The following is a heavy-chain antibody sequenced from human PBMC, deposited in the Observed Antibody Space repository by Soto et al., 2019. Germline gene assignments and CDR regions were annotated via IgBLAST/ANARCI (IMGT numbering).Heavy chain of an antibody. J-gene: IGHJ6*03. CDR1: GFTFSRYV. CDR2: INSNGGST. CDR3: AKDRIAARRNYYYYMDV. V-gene: IGHV3-23*01. D-gene: IGHD6-6*01. Sequence: PGGSLRLSCVASGFTFSRYVMTWVRQAPGKGLEGVSTINSNGGSTYYTDSVKGRFTISRDNSKNSLYLQMNGLRAEDTAVYYCAKDRIAARRNYYYYMDVWGKGTTVTVSS.